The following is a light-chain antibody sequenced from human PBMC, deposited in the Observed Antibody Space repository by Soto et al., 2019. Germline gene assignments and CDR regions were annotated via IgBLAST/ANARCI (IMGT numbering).Light chain of an antibody. CDR2: GAS. V-gene: IGKV3-15*01. CDR1: QSISNN. Sequence: EILMTQSPVILSVSPGERATLSCRASQSISNNLAWYQQKLGQAPRLLIHGASTRATGIPARFSGSGSGTEFTLTISSLQSEDFAVYYCQQYNNWWTFGQGTKVEIK. CDR3: QQYNNWWT. J-gene: IGKJ1*01.